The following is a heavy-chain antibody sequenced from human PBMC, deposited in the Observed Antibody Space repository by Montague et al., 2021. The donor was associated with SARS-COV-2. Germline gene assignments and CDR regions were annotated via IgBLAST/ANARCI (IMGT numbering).Heavy chain of an antibody. CDR1: GFTFSSYA. J-gene: IGHJ6*02. CDR3: ASEITSRYGMDV. CDR2: ISYDGSNK. Sequence: SLRLSCAASGFTFSSYAMHWVRQAPGKGLEWVAVISYDGSNKYYADSVKGRFTISSDNSKNTLYLQMNSLRAEDTAVYYCASEITSRYGMDVWGQGTTVTVSS. V-gene: IGHV3-30-3*01. D-gene: IGHD3-16*01.